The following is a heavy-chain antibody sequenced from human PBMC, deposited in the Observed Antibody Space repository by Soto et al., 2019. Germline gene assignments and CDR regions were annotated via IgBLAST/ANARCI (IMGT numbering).Heavy chain of an antibody. V-gene: IGHV6-1*01. Sequence: SQTLSLTCVISGDSVSSNSAAWNWIRQSPSRGLDWLGRTYYRSKWYNDYAVSVKSRITINPDTSKNQFSLQLNSVTPEDTAVYYFARFREVVVAADYYYCMDVWGQGTTVTASS. J-gene: IGHJ6*02. CDR2: TYYRSKWYN. CDR3: ARFREVVVAADYYYCMDV. CDR1: GDSVSSNSAA. D-gene: IGHD2-15*01.